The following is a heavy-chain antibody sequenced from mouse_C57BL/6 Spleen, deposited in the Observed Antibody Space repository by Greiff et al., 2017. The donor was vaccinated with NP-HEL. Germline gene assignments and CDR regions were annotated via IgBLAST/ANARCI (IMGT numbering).Heavy chain of an antibody. CDR3: ARDGLYYYGSSLAWFAY. CDR1: GFTFSSYA. CDR2: ISDGGSYT. Sequence: EVNVVESGGGLVKPGGSLKLSCAASGFTFSSYAMSWVRQTPEKRLEWVATISDGGSYTYYPDNVKGRFTISRDNAKNNLYLQMSHLKSEDTAMYYCARDGLYYYGSSLAWFAYWGQGTLVTVSA. V-gene: IGHV5-4*01. J-gene: IGHJ3*01. D-gene: IGHD1-1*01.